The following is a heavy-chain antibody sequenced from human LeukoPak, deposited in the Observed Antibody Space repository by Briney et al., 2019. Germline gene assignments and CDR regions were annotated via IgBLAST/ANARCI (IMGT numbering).Heavy chain of an antibody. D-gene: IGHD3-22*01. CDR2: IYYSGST. CDR3: ASHYDSSGYFHYFDY. V-gene: IGHV4-39*01. J-gene: IGHJ4*02. CDR1: GGSISSSSYY. Sequence: SETLSLTCTVSGGSISSSSYYWGWIRQPPGKGLEWIGSIYYSGSTYYNPSLKSRVPISVDTSKNQFSLKLSSVTAADTAVYYCASHYDSSGYFHYFDYWGQGTLVTVSS.